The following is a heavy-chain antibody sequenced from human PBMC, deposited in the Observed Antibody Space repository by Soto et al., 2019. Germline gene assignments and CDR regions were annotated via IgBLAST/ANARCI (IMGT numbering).Heavy chain of an antibody. J-gene: IGHJ3*01. Sequence: QAQLVQSGAEVKKPGASVKVSCKASGYTFTSYDTNWVRQATGQGLEWMGWMNPNSGNTDCAQKFQGGVTMTRDTSISTAYMELSSLRFEDTAVYYCATERWEDAFDVWGQGTMVTVSS. V-gene: IGHV1-8*01. CDR2: MNPNSGNT. D-gene: IGHD1-26*01. CDR1: GYTFTSYD. CDR3: ATERWEDAFDV.